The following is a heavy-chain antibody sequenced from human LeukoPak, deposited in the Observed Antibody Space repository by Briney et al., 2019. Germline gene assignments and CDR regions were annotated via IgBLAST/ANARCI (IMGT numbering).Heavy chain of an antibody. J-gene: IGHJ4*02. CDR1: GFAFSKYA. CDR3: ATGRSGWYDYFDY. CDR2: ISAGGGST. D-gene: IGHD6-19*01. V-gene: IGHV3-23*01. Sequence: GGSLRLSCAASGFAFSKYAMSWVRQAPGKGLEWISAISAGGGSTYYADSVKGQFTISRDNPKNTVFLQMNFLGAEDTAVYYCATGRSGWYDYFDYWGQGTLVTASS.